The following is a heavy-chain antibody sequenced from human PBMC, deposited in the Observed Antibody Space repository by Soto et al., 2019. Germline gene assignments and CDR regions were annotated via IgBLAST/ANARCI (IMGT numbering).Heavy chain of an antibody. CDR2: ISAYNGKS. D-gene: IGHD5-18*01. CDR1: GYTFSSLG. CDR3: ARDGGHSYTTYYGMDV. Sequence: QVQLVQSGAEMKKPGASVKISCKASGYTFSSLGISWVRQAPGQGLEWRGWISAYNGKSKYAQKLQGRVTMTTDTSTSTAYPGVRSLRSDDTAVYFCARDGGHSYTTYYGMDVWGQGTTVTVSS. V-gene: IGHV1-18*01. J-gene: IGHJ6*02.